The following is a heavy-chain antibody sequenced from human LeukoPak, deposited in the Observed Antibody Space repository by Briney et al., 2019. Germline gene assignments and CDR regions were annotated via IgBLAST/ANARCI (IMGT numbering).Heavy chain of an antibody. CDR2: TYYRSKWYN. V-gene: IGHV6-1*01. J-gene: IGHJ4*02. D-gene: IGHD3-22*01. CDR3: AREGSDGYLFDY. CDR1: GDSVSSNSAT. Sequence: SQTLSLTCAISGDSVSSNSATWDWIRQSPSRGLEWLGRTYYRSKWYNDYAVSVKSRVTINPDTSKNQFSLQLNSVTPEDTAVYCCAREGSDGYLFDYWGQGSLVIVSS.